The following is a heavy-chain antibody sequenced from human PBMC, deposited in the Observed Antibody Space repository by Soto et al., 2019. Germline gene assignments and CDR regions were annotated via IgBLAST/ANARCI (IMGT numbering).Heavy chain of an antibody. Sequence: GGSLRLSCAASGFTFSNYAMHWVRQAPGRGLEWVAVLSYDGSNKYYADSVKGRFTISRDNSKNTLYLQMNSLRAEDTAVYHCARGQWLGFDIWGQGTMVTVSS. D-gene: IGHD6-19*01. CDR2: LSYDGSNK. V-gene: IGHV3-30-3*01. J-gene: IGHJ3*02. CDR1: GFTFSNYA. CDR3: ARGQWLGFDI.